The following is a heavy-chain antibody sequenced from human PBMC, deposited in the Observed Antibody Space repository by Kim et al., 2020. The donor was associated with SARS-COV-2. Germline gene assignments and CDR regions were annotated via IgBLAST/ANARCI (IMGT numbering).Heavy chain of an antibody. D-gene: IGHD1-26*01. Sequence: GGSLRLSCAASGFTFSSYAMRWVRQAPGKGLEWVSAISGSGGSTYYADSVKGRFTISRDNSKNTLYLERNSLRAEDTALYYCAREIMGARGGMDVWGQGTTVTVSS. CDR2: ISGSGGST. V-gene: IGHV3-23*01. CDR1: GFTFSSYA. CDR3: AREIMGARGGMDV. J-gene: IGHJ6*02.